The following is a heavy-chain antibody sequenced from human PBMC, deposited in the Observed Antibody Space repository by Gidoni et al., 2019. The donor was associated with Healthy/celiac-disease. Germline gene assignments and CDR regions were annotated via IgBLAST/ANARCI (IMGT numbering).Heavy chain of an antibody. Sequence: QVQLVQSGAEVKTPGSSVKFSCKASGGTFSSYAISWVRQAPGQGLEWMGGIIPIFGTANYAQKFQGRVTITAEKSKSTAYMELSSLRSEDTAVYYCARDDAGGTGDYWGQGTLVTVSS. V-gene: IGHV1-69*06. CDR1: GGTFSSYA. J-gene: IGHJ4*02. D-gene: IGHD3-16*01. CDR3: ARDDAGGTGDY. CDR2: IIPIFGTA.